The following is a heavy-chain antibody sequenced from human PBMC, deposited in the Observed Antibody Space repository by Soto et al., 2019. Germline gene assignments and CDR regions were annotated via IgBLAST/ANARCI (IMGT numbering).Heavy chain of an antibody. CDR2: IYYSGST. J-gene: IGHJ4*02. V-gene: IGHV4-30-4*01. Sequence: SETLSLTCTVSGGSISSGDYYWSWIRQPPGKGLEWIGYIYYSGSTYYNPSLKSRVTISVDTSKSQFSLKLSSVTAADTAVYYCASQPNLRYYYDSSGYYFDYWGQGTLVTVSS. D-gene: IGHD3-22*01. CDR1: GGSISSGDYY. CDR3: ASQPNLRYYYDSSGYYFDY.